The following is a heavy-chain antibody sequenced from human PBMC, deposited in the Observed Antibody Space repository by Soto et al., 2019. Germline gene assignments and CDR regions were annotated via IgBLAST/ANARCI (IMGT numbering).Heavy chain of an antibody. CDR2: IYYLGST. J-gene: IGHJ4*02. CDR3: ARDGYDGSGSRDPAY. CDR1: GGSMSEYF. V-gene: IGHV4-59*01. Sequence: PSETLSLTCSVAGGSMSEYFWSWIRQSPGKGLEWIGYIYYLGSTDYNPSLKSRVTISVDTSKRQFSLRLTSVTAADTAVYYSARDGYDGSGSRDPAYWGPGTQVTVSS. D-gene: IGHD3-10*01.